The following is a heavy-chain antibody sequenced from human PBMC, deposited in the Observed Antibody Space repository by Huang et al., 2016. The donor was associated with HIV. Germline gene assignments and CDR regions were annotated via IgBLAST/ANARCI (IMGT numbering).Heavy chain of an antibody. Sequence: EVQLIEPGGGLVKPGSSLRLSCEGPGFSFSTVWMRWVRQTTGKGLEWVALSKNSLDGGTKAYAAPVRGRFMISRDDSKNRMDLQMHDLKAADTAVYYCTTWISTAAGGNWGQGTLVTVSS. D-gene: IGHD2-15*01. CDR1: GFSFSTVW. V-gene: IGHV3-15*01. CDR2: SKNSLDGGTK. CDR3: TTWISTAAGGN. J-gene: IGHJ4*02.